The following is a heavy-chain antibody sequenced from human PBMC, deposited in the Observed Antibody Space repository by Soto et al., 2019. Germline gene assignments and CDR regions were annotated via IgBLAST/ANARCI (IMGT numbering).Heavy chain of an antibody. CDR2: VSGSGDST. V-gene: IGHV3-23*01. CDR1: GFSFSTYA. Sequence: EVQLLESGGGVVQPGGSLRLSCAASGFSFSTYAMTWVRQAPGKGLEWVSAVSGSGDSTYYADSVKGRFTISRDNSKNTLSLQMTSLRVEDAAVYYCAKVHRSGYYYSGMDVWGQGTTVTVSS. J-gene: IGHJ6*02. D-gene: IGHD3-3*01. CDR3: AKVHRSGYYYSGMDV.